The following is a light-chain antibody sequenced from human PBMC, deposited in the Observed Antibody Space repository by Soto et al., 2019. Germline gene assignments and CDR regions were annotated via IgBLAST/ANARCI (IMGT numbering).Light chain of an antibody. Sequence: IQLTQSPSSLSASVGDRVTITCRASQGISSYLACNQQNPGKAPKLLIYAASTLQSGVPSRFSGSGSGTDFTLTISSLQPEDFATYYCQQLNSYPSFGPGTKVDIK. J-gene: IGKJ3*01. V-gene: IGKV1-9*01. CDR3: QQLNSYPS. CDR2: AAS. CDR1: QGISSY.